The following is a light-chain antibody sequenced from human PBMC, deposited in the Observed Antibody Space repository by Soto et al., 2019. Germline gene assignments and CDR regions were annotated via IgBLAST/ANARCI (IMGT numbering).Light chain of an antibody. CDR1: QSVSSNY. V-gene: IGKV3-20*01. CDR3: QQYGSSPRT. CDR2: GAF. J-gene: IGKJ1*01. Sequence: EIVLTQSPGTLSLSPGERTTFSCRASQSVSSNYLAWYQQKPGQAPRLLIYGAFKRVTGTPDRFSGSGSGTDFTLTISRIEHEDFAVYCCQQYGSSPRTFGQGTKVEIK.